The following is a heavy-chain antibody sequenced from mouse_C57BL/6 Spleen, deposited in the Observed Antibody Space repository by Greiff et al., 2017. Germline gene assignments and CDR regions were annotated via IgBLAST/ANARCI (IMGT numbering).Heavy chain of an antibody. V-gene: IGHV1-64*01. CDR1: GYTFTSYW. J-gene: IGHJ4*01. D-gene: IGHD4-1*01. Sequence: QVQLQQPGAELVKPGASVKLSCKASGYTFTSYWMHWVKQRPGQGLEWIGMIHPNSGSTNYNEKFKSKATLTVDKSSSTAYMQLSSLTSEDSAVYYCATTNWDGYYYAMGYWGQGTSVTVSS. CDR2: IHPNSGST. CDR3: ATTNWDGYYYAMGY.